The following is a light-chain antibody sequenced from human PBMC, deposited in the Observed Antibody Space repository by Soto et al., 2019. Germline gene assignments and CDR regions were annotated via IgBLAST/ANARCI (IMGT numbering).Light chain of an antibody. CDR2: KAS. CDR1: QSISSW. V-gene: IGKV1-5*03. CDR3: QQYDRYPRT. Sequence: DTQMTQSPSTLSASVGDRVTITCRASQSISSWLAWYQHKPGKAPNLLIYKASRLESGVPSRFSGSGSGTEFTLTVSSLQPDDFATYYCQQYDRYPRTFGGGTKVELK. J-gene: IGKJ4*02.